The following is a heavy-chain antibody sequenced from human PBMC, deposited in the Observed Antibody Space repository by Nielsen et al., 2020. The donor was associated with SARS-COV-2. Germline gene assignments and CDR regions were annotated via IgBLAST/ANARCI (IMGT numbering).Heavy chain of an antibody. Sequence: SETLSLTCTVSGGSMSHYYWSWIRQPPGKGLEWIGYMYYTGRTNYNPSLKSRLTISIDTSKNQFFLKLVSVTAAETAVYYCVKDRVAAAGTAPNYYYYYGMDVWGQGTTVTVSS. CDR2: MYYTGRT. V-gene: IGHV4-59*08. CDR3: VKDRVAAAGTAPNYYYYYGMDV. D-gene: IGHD6-13*01. CDR1: GGSMSHYY. J-gene: IGHJ6*02.